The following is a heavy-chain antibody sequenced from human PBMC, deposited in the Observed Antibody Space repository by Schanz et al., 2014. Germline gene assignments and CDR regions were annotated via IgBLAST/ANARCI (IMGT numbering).Heavy chain of an antibody. J-gene: IGHJ4*01. CDR2: ISWNSGSV. Sequence: EVQLVESGGGLVQPGRSLRLSCAASGFTFDNYAMHWVRQAPGKGLEWVSSISWNSGSVAYADSVKGRFTITRDIAKNSLSLQMNSLRAEDTAVYYCARGYSNIWSPMAYWGHGTLVTVSS. D-gene: IGHD6-13*01. CDR1: GFTFDNYA. CDR3: ARGYSNIWSPMAY. V-gene: IGHV3-9*01.